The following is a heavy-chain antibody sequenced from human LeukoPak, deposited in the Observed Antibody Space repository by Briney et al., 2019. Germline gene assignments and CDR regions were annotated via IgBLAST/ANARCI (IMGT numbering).Heavy chain of an antibody. Sequence: GGSLRLSCAASGFTFSSYWMSWVRQAPGKGLEWVANIKQDGSEKYYVDSVKGRFTISRDNTKNSLYLQMNSLRAEDTAVYYCARAGATSYWYFDLWGRGTLVTVSS. CDR2: IKQDGSEK. D-gene: IGHD1-26*01. V-gene: IGHV3-7*01. J-gene: IGHJ2*01. CDR3: ARAGATSYWYFDL. CDR1: GFTFSSYW.